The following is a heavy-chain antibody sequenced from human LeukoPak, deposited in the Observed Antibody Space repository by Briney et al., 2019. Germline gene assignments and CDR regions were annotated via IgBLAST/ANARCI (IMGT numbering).Heavy chain of an antibody. V-gene: IGHV3-30*18. D-gene: IGHD6-19*01. CDR3: AKGAGIAVAGTPFDY. J-gene: IGHJ4*02. CDR2: ISYDGSNK. Sequence: GGSLRLSCAASGFTFSSYGMHWVRHDPGKGLEWVAVISYDGSNKYYAHSVKGRFTICRDNSKNTLYLQMNSLRAEDTAVYYCAKGAGIAVAGTPFDYWGQGTLVTVSS. CDR1: GFTFSSYG.